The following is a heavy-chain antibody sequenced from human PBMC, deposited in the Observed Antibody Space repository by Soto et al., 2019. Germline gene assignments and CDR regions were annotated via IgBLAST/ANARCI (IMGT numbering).Heavy chain of an antibody. V-gene: IGHV3-7*01. D-gene: IGHD3-10*01. CDR3: ARDRTDYYGSGSYPDEEYSDYYMGV. J-gene: IGHJ6*03. CDR1: GFTFSSYW. Sequence: EVQLVESGGGLVQPGGSLRLSCAASGFTFSSYWMSWVRQAPGKGLEWVANIKQDGSEKYYVDSVKGRFTISRDNAKNSLYLQMNSLRAEDTAVYYCARDRTDYYGSGSYPDEEYSDYYMGVCGKGTTVTVSS. CDR2: IKQDGSEK.